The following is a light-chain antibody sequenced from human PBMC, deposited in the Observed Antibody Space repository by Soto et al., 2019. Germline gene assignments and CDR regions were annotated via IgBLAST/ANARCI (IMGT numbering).Light chain of an antibody. CDR3: QSYDSSRSYV. V-gene: IGLV1-40*01. Sequence: QPVLTQPPSVSGAPGQRVTIPCTGSSSNIGAGYDVHWYQQLPGTVPKLLIYGNSNRPSGVPDRFSGSKSGTSASLAITGLQAEDEADYYCQSYDSSRSYVFGTGTKLTVL. CDR2: GNS. CDR1: SSNIGAGYD. J-gene: IGLJ1*01.